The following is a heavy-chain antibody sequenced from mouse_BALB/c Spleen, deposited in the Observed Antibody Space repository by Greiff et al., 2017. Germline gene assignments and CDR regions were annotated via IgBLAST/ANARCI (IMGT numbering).Heavy chain of an antibody. Sequence: EVQLVESGGDLVKPGGSLKLSCAASGFTFSSYGMSWVRQTPDKRLEWVATISSGGSYTYYPDSVKGRFTISRDNAKNTLYLQMSSLKSEDTAMYYCARQATVVAFDYWGQGTTLTVSS. CDR3: ARQATVVAFDY. J-gene: IGHJ2*01. CDR1: GFTFSSYG. CDR2: ISSGGSYT. D-gene: IGHD1-1*01. V-gene: IGHV5-6*01.